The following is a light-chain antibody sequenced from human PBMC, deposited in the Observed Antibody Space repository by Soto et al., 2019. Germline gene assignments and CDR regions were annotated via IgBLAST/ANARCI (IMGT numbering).Light chain of an antibody. CDR1: QSLVHSDGNTY. J-gene: IGKJ2*01. CDR3: MQGAHWPYT. CDR2: KVS. V-gene: IGKV2-30*02. Sequence: DVVMTQSPLSLPVTLGQPAAVSCRSSQSLVHSDGNTYLTWFHQRPGQSPRRLIYKVSNRDSGVPDRFSGSGSGTDFTLRVSRVEADDVGVYYCMQGAHWPYTFGQGTKLEI.